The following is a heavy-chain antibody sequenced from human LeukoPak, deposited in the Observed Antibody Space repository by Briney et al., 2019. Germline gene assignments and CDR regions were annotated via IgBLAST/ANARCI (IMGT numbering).Heavy chain of an antibody. V-gene: IGHV3-30*03. CDR2: LSYDGSNK. CDR3: ARPYYSSAYYGDAFDI. CDR1: GFTFSNYG. J-gene: IGHJ3*02. D-gene: IGHD3-22*01. Sequence: GGSLRLSCVASGFTFSNYGMHWVRQAPGKGLEWVAVLSYDGSNKDYADSVKGRFTISRDNSKNTLYLQMNSLRAEDTGVYYCARPYYSSAYYGDAFDIWGQGTMVTVSS.